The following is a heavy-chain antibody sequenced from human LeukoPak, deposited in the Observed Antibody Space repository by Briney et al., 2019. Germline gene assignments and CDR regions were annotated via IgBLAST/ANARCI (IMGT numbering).Heavy chain of an antibody. D-gene: IGHD1-26*01. CDR2: ISSSSSTI. Sequence: GGSLRLSCAASGFTFSSYSMNWVRQAPGKGLEWVSYISSSSSTIYNADSVKGRFTISRDNAKNSLHLQMYSLRAEDTAVYYCARTLYSGNSYYMDVWGKGTTVTVSS. CDR1: GFTFSSYS. CDR3: ARTLYSGNSYYMDV. V-gene: IGHV3-48*01. J-gene: IGHJ6*03.